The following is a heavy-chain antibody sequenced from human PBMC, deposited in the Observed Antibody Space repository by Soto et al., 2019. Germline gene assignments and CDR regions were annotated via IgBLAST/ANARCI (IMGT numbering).Heavy chain of an antibody. CDR2: ISSSSSYI. CDR3: ARDGEVGVVAASHYYYYGMDV. J-gene: IGHJ6*02. D-gene: IGHD2-15*01. CDR1: GFTFSSYS. Sequence: LRLSCAASGFTFSSYSMNWVRQAPGKGLEWVSSISSSSSYIYYADSVKGRFTISRDNAKNSLYLQMNSLRAEDTAVYYCARDGEVGVVAASHYYYYGMDVWGQGTTVTVSS. V-gene: IGHV3-21*01.